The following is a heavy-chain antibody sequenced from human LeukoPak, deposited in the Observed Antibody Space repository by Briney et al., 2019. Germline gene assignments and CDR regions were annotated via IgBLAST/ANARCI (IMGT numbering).Heavy chain of an antibody. Sequence: GGSLRLSCAASGFTFSSYWMSWVRQAPGKGLEWVANIKQDGSEKYYVDSVKGRFTISRDNAKKSLYMQMNSLRAEDTAVYYCARDFGYSYSFDYWGQGTLVTVSS. J-gene: IGHJ4*02. CDR2: IKQDGSEK. CDR1: GFTFSSYW. V-gene: IGHV3-7*01. D-gene: IGHD5-18*01. CDR3: ARDFGYSYSFDY.